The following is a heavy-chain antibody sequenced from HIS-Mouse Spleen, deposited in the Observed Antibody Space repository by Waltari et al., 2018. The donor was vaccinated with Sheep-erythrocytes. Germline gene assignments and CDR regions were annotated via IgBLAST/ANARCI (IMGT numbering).Heavy chain of an antibody. CDR3: ARDTGTDAFDI. D-gene: IGHD1-1*01. Sequence: VRQAPGKGLEWVSSISSSSSYIYYADSVKGRFTISRDNAKNSLYLQMNSLRAEDTAVYYCARDTGTDAFDIWDQGTMVTVSS. J-gene: IGHJ3*02. V-gene: IGHV3-21*01. CDR2: ISSSSSYI.